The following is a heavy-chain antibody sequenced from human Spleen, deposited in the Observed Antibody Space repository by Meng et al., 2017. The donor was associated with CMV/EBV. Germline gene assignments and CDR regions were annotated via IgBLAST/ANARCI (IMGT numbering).Heavy chain of an antibody. J-gene: IGHJ6*02. D-gene: IGHD3-9*01. CDR1: GYTFTAHY. Sequence: ASVKVSCKASGYTFTAHYFHWVRQAPGQGLEWMGWIHPHRGDTNYAQQFQGRVTMTRDTSISTAYMGLSRLRSDDTAVYYCARTYDILKYGMDVWGQGSTVTVSS. CDR2: IHPHRGDT. V-gene: IGHV1-2*02. CDR3: ARTYDILKYGMDV.